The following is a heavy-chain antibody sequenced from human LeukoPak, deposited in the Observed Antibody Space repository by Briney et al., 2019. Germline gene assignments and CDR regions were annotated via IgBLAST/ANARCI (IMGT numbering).Heavy chain of an antibody. J-gene: IGHJ3*02. V-gene: IGHV3-7*01. Sequence: GGSLRLSCAVSGFTFSTYSMNWVRQAPGKGLEWVASIKLDGGENYYVDSVKGRFTISRDNAKNSLSLQMNSLRAEDTAVYYCARGRSGSGNYYHAAFDIWGQGTMVTVSS. CDR2: IKLDGGEN. CDR1: GFTFSTYS. D-gene: IGHD3-10*01. CDR3: ARGRSGSGNYYHAAFDI.